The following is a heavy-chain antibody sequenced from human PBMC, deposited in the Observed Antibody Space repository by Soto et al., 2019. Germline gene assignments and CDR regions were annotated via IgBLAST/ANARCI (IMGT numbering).Heavy chain of an antibody. D-gene: IGHD2-15*01. Sequence: QVQLVQSGAEVKKPGASVKVSCKASGYTFTGYYMHWVRQAPGQGLEWMGWINPNSGGTNYAQKFQGRVTMTRDTSISTAYMELSRLRSDDTAVYYCARERCSGGSRYSNAFDIWGQGTMVTVSS. CDR3: ARERCSGGSRYSNAFDI. J-gene: IGHJ3*02. CDR1: GYTFTGYY. CDR2: INPNSGGT. V-gene: IGHV1-2*02.